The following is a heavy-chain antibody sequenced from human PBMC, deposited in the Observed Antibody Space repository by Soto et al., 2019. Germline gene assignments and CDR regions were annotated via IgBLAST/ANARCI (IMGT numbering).Heavy chain of an antibody. CDR3: ARGIKIARGMDV. Sequence: QVQLQQWGAGLLKPSETLSLNCAVCGGSFSGDYWSWIRQSPGKGLEWIGEINHSGSTNYNPSLKSRVTISVDTSKNQFSLKLSSVTAADTAVYYCARGIKIARGMDVWGQGTTVTVSS. CDR1: GGSFSGDY. CDR2: INHSGST. D-gene: IGHD6-6*01. V-gene: IGHV4-34*01. J-gene: IGHJ6*02.